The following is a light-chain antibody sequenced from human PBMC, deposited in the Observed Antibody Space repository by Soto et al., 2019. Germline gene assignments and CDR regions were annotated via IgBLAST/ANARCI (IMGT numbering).Light chain of an antibody. V-gene: IGKV3-11*01. J-gene: IGKJ4*01. CDR3: QQRFSWPPT. Sequence: EIGLTQSPATLSSSPGERATLSCRASQSVSRYLAWYQQKPGQAPRLVIHDTSTRATGVPDTFSGSGSGTEFTLTISSLEHDDFAMYYCQQRFSWPPTFGGGTHVEIK. CDR1: QSVSRY. CDR2: DTS.